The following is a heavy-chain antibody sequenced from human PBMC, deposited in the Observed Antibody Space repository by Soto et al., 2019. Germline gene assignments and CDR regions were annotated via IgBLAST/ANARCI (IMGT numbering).Heavy chain of an antibody. V-gene: IGHV1-69*08. J-gene: IGHJ4*02. CDR3: ARSYCGGDCYWDSFDY. CDR2: FVPMLDSA. D-gene: IGHD2-21*02. Sequence: QVQLVQSGAEVKKPGSSVKVSCKASGDTFYTYTFNWVRQAPGQGLEWMGRFVPMLDSANNAQTFQGRVNITADNSTRTVYMELSSLSSEDTAVYHCARSYCGGDCYWDSFDYWGQGTLVAVSS. CDR1: GDTFYTYT.